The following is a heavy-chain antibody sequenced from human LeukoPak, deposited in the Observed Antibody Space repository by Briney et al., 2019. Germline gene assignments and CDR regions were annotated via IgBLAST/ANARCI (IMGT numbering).Heavy chain of an antibody. J-gene: IGHJ4*02. D-gene: IGHD6-19*01. CDR2: IYYSGST. CDR1: GGSISSYY. V-gene: IGHV4-59*01. Sequence: ETLSLTCTVSGGSISSYYWSWIRQPPGKGLEWIGYIYYSGSTNYNPSLKSRVTISVDTSKNQFSLKLSSVTAADTAVYYCARENTDSSGWYYFDYWGQGTLVTVSS. CDR3: ARENTDSSGWYYFDY.